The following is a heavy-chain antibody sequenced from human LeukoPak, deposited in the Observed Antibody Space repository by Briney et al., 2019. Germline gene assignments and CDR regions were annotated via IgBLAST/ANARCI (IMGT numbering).Heavy chain of an antibody. CDR2: IKSDGITI. CDR1: GFTFSNYM. Sequence: PGGSLRLSCAASGFTFSNYMMHWVRHAPGKGLVWVSRIKSDGITITYADSVKGRFTISRDNAKNTLYLRMNSLRAEDTAVYYCLRDLNWSLDQWGQGTLVTVSS. J-gene: IGHJ4*02. V-gene: IGHV3-74*01. D-gene: IGHD1-20*01. CDR3: LRDLNWSLDQ.